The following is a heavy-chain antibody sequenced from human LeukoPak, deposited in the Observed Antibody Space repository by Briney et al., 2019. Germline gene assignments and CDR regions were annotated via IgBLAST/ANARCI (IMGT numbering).Heavy chain of an antibody. CDR2: INSDTYSNTI. J-gene: IGHJ4*02. V-gene: IGHV3-48*02. CDR1: GFTLSS. Sequence: PGGSLRLSCAASGFTLSSINWVRQAPGKGLEWISYINSDTYSNTIHYADTVKGRFTISRDNAKSSLYLQMNSLRDEDTAVYYCARDRDYAFDYWGQGTLVTVSS. CDR3: ARDRDYAFDY. D-gene: IGHD4-17*01.